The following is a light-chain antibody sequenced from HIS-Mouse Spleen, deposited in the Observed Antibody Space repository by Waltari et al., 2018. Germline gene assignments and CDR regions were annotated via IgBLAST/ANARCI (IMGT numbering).Light chain of an antibody. CDR3: QAWDSSTYV. CDR1: TLEDKY. V-gene: IGLV3-1*01. J-gene: IGLJ1*01. CDR2: QDS. Sequence: SYELTQPPPVSVSPGQTATITCPGDTLEDKYACRYQQKPGQSPVLVIYQDSTRPSGIPERFSGSNSGNTATLTISGTQAMDEADYYCQAWDSSTYVFGTGTKVTVL.